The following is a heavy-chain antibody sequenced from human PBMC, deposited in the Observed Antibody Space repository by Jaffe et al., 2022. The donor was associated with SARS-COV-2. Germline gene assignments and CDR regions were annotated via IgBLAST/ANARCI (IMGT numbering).Heavy chain of an antibody. V-gene: IGHV1-46*01. D-gene: IGHD3-22*01. CDR2: INPSDGST. Sequence: QVQLVQSGAEVKKPGASVKVSCKASGYTFTRYHMHWVRQAPGQGLEWMGIINPSDGSTTYAQKFQGRVTMTRDTSTSTVYMEVSSLRSEDTAVYHCARDRAGDSSAYYFDYWGQGTLVTVSS. CDR3: ARDRAGDSSAYYFDY. CDR1: GYTFTRYH. J-gene: IGHJ4*02.